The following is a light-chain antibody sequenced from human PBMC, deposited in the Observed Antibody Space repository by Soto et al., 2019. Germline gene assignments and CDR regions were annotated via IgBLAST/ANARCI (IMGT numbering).Light chain of an antibody. CDR2: DAS. CDR1: QSISNY. V-gene: IGKV3-11*01. CDR3: QQHSHWPPIT. Sequence: EIVLTQSPATLSLSPGERATLSCRASQSISNYVAWYQQKPGQAPRLLIYDASDRATGIPGRFSGSGSGTDFTITISSLEPEDFAVYYCQQHSHWPPITFGQGTRLEIK. J-gene: IGKJ5*01.